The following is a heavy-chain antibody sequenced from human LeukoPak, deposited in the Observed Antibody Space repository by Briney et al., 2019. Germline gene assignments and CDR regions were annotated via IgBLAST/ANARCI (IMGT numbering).Heavy chain of an antibody. Sequence: ASVKVSCKVSGYTLTELSMHWVRQAPGKGLEWMGGFDPEDGETIYAQKFQGRVTMTEDTSTDTAYMELSSLRSEDTAVYYCAREPYGGATTGGVRDAFDIWGQGTMVTVSS. D-gene: IGHD1-26*01. CDR1: GYTLTELS. V-gene: IGHV1-24*01. CDR2: FDPEDGET. CDR3: AREPYGGATTGGVRDAFDI. J-gene: IGHJ3*02.